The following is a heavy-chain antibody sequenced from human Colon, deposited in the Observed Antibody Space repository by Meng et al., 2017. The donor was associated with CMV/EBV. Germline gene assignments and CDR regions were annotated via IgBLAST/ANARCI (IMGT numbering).Heavy chain of an antibody. V-gene: IGHV1-2*02. CDR2: INPNSGGT. CDR3: ARPLKAARRDAFDI. CDR1: GYTFTAYH. Sequence: ASVKVSCKASGYTFTAYHIHWVRQAPGQGLEWMGYINPNSGGTSYAQTFQGRVTMTTDTSISTAYMDLSRLTSDDTAVYYCARPLKAARRDAFDIWGQGTMVTASS. J-gene: IGHJ3*02. D-gene: IGHD6-6*01.